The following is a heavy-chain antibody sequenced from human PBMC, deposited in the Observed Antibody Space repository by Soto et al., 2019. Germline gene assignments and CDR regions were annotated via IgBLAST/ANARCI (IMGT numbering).Heavy chain of an antibody. CDR2: ISGSGDST. V-gene: IGHV3-23*01. J-gene: IGHJ6*02. Sequence: GGSLRLSCAASGFTFSNYAMSWVRQAPGKGLEWVSGISGSGDSTYHTDSVKGRFTISRDSSKNMLYLQMNSLRAEDTAVYYCAKGQNQGMTGSSSGLHVWAKGSRSPSP. CDR1: GFTFSNYA. CDR3: AKGQNQGMTGSSSGLHV. D-gene: IGHD2-2*01.